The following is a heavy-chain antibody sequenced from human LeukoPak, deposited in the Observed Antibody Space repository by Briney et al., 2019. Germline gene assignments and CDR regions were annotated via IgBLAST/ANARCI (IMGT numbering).Heavy chain of an antibody. V-gene: IGHV3-48*03. D-gene: IGHD2-15*01. CDR1: GFTFSSYE. CDR2: IDSSGSTI. CDR3: AREGVVEVASLTFYYYGMDV. J-gene: IGHJ6*02. Sequence: GGSLRLSCAASGFTFSSYEMNWVRQAPGKGLEWVSYIDSSGSTIYYADSVKGRFTISRDNAKNSLYLQMNSLRAEDTAVYFCAREGVVEVASLTFYYYGMDVWGQGTTVTVSS.